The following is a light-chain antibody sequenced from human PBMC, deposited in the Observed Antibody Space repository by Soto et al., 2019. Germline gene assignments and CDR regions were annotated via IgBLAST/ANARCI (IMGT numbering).Light chain of an antibody. CDR3: MQGTHWPIA. J-gene: IGKJ5*01. V-gene: IGKV2-30*01. CDR1: HSLVYSDGNIY. Sequence: DVVMTQSPLSLPVTLGQPTSISCRSSHSLVYSDGNIYLNWFQQRPGQSPRRLIYKVSNRGSGVPDRFSGSGAGTDFTLKISRVEAEDVGVYYCMQGTHWPIAFGQGTRLEIK. CDR2: KVS.